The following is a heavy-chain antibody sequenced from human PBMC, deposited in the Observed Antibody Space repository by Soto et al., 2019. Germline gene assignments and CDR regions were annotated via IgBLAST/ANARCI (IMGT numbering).Heavy chain of an antibody. J-gene: IGHJ4*02. Sequence: GESLKISCKGSGYSFTSYWIGWVRQMPGKGLEWMGIIYPGDSDTRYSPSFQGQVTISADKSISTAYLQWSSLKASDTAMYYCARNRGGYEFSFTVPPYYFDYWGQGTLVTVSS. CDR2: IYPGDSDT. CDR1: GYSFTSYW. V-gene: IGHV5-51*01. D-gene: IGHD5-12*01. CDR3: ARNRGGYEFSFTVPPYYFDY.